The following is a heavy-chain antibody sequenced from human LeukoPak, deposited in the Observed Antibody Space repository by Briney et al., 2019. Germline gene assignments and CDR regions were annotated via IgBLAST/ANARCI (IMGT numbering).Heavy chain of an antibody. CDR2: IRYDGSNK. CDR1: GFTLSTYG. CDR3: AKRIITTLDY. D-gene: IGHD3-22*01. V-gene: IGHV3-30*02. Sequence: TGGSLRLSCAASGFTLSTYGMHWVRQAPGKGLEWVAFIRYDGSNKYYAESVKGRFTISRDNSTLYLQMNSLRAEDTAVYYCAKRIITTLDYWGQGTLVTVSS. J-gene: IGHJ4*02.